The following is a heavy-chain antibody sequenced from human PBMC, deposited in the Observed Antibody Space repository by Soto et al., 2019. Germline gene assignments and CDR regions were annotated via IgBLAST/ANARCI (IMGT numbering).Heavy chain of an antibody. CDR3: ARDRYNWIHYYYYGMDV. CDR2: IDSYGDT. V-gene: IGHV4-34*01. CDR1: GGLFSGFH. Sequence: SETLSLAWDVIGGLFSGFHLTWIRPPPGGGLEWIVEIDSYGDTNDNPSLRGRVTISLDLSNSQFSLSLRPVTAADTAVYYCARDRYNWIHYYYYGMDVWGQGTTVPVSS. J-gene: IGHJ6*02. D-gene: IGHD1-20*01.